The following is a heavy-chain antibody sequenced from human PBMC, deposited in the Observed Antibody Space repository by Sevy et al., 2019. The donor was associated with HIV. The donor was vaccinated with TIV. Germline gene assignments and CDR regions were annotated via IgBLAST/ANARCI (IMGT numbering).Heavy chain of an antibody. J-gene: IGHJ4*02. CDR3: AQGYYCTY. D-gene: IGHD3-22*01. V-gene: IGHV1-8*01. CDR2: MRPNSGEV. Sequence: ASVKVSCKASRSTFVSNDINWLRQAPGQGLEWVGWMRPNSGEVGYAQKFQGRVTMTRNISITTAYMELGRLRFDDTAVYYCAQGYYCTYWGQGTVVTVSS. CDR1: RSTFVSND.